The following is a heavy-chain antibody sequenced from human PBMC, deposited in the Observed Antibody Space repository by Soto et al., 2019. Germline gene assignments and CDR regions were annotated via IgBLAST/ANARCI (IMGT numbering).Heavy chain of an antibody. J-gene: IGHJ6*02. V-gene: IGHV3-7*01. CDR1: GFTFRSCW. CDR3: ATGRSMYX. CDR2: IKRDGGEK. Sequence: GGSLRLSCAASGFTFRSCWMTWVRQAPGKGLEWVSNIKRDGGEKCYVYSVKGRFSISRDNAKNSLYLDMKSLRAEDTAVYYCATGRSMYXWGHGTTVTVS.